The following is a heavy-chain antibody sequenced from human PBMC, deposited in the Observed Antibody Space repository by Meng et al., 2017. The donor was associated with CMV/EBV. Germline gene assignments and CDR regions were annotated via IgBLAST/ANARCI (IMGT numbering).Heavy chain of an antibody. Sequence: GSLRLSCTVSGDSISSCYWAWIRQPPGKGLEWIGSIYYVGSANYGRSLSGRVTISMDTSKNQFSLKVSPVTTADTAMYYCARDRNRNLDYWGQGTLVTVPQ. V-gene: IGHV4-59*01. CDR1: GDSISSCY. CDR3: ARDRNRNLDY. J-gene: IGHJ4*02. CDR2: IYYVGSA.